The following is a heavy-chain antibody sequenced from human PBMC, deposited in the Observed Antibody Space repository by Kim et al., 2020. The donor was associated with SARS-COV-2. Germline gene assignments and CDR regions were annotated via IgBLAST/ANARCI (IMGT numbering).Heavy chain of an antibody. J-gene: IGHJ4*02. D-gene: IGHD2-2*02. Sequence: SETLSLTCAVYGGSFSGYYWSWIRQPPGKGLEWIGEINHSGSTNYNPSLKSRVTISVDTSKNQFSLKLSSVTAADTAVYYCARRNRAVVPAAIGGNYFDYWGQGTLVTVSS. CDR3: ARRNRAVVPAAIGGNYFDY. CDR1: GGSFSGYY. CDR2: INHSGST. V-gene: IGHV4-34*01.